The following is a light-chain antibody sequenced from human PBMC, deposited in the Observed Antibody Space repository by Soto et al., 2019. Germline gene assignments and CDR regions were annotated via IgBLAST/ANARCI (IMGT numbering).Light chain of an antibody. CDR3: CSYAGSTTFI. CDR2: SNN. Sequence: QSVLTQPPSASGTPGQRVTISCSGSSSNIGSNTVNWYQQLPGTAPKLLIYSNNQRPSGVPDRFSGSKSGTSASLAISGLQSEDEADYYCCSYAGSTTFIFATGTKVTVL. V-gene: IGLV1-44*01. CDR1: SSNIGSNT. J-gene: IGLJ1*01.